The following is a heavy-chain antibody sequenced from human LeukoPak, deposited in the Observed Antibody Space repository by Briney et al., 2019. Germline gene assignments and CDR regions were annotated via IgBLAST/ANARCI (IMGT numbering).Heavy chain of an antibody. V-gene: IGHV1-18*01. J-gene: IGHJ4*02. CDR1: GYTFTSYG. CDR2: ISAYNGNT. D-gene: IGHD4-17*01. Sequence: GASVKVSCKASGYTFTSYGISWVRQAPGQGLEWMGWISAYNGNTNYAQKFQGRVTMTTDTSTSTAYMELRSLRSDDTAVYYCARDEGVPYGDYYFDYWGQGTLVTVSS. CDR3: ARDEGVPYGDYYFDY.